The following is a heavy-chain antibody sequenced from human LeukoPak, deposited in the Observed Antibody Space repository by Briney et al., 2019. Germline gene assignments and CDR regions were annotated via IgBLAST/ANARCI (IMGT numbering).Heavy chain of an antibody. Sequence: PSETLSLTCTVSGGSINSYYWSWIRQPPGKGLEWIGYIYYSGSTNYNPSLESRVTISVDTSKNHFSLKLSSVTAADTAVFYCAREGRFGETDVWGKGTTVTVSS. D-gene: IGHD3-10*01. J-gene: IGHJ6*04. CDR1: GGSINSYY. V-gene: IGHV4-59*01. CDR2: IYYSGST. CDR3: AREGRFGETDV.